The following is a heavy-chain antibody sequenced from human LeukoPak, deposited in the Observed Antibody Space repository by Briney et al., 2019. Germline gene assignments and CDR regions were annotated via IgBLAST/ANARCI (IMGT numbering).Heavy chain of an antibody. CDR2: ISWNSGSI. V-gene: IGHV3-9*01. Sequence: PGGSLRLSCAASGFTFDDYAMHWVRQAPGKGLEWVSGISWNSGSIGYADSVKGRFTISRDNAKNSLYLQMNSLRAEDTAVYYCARTSLSTVTTPYFDYWGQGTLVTVSS. CDR1: GFTFDDYA. CDR3: ARTSLSTVTTPYFDY. D-gene: IGHD4-17*01. J-gene: IGHJ4*02.